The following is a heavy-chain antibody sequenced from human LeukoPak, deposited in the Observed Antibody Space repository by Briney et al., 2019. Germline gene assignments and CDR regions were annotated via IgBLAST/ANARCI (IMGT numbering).Heavy chain of an antibody. V-gene: IGHV1-69*04. CDR3: AREAIFGVVREYYFDY. Sequence: SVKVSCKASGGTFSSYAISWVRQAPGQGLEWMGRIIPILGIANYAQNFQGRVTMTRDTSTITVYMELSSLRSDDTAVYYCAREAIFGVVREYYFDYWGQGTLVTVS. J-gene: IGHJ4*02. CDR1: GGTFSSYA. CDR2: IIPILGIA. D-gene: IGHD3-3*01.